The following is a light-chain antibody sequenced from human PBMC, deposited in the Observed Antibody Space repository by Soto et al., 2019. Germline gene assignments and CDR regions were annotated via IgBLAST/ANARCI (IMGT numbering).Light chain of an antibody. Sequence: DIQMTQSPSSVSASVGDRVTITCRASQGISRWLAWYQQKPGRAPTLLIYGASNLQSGVPSRFSGSGSGTDYTLTINNLQPEDFATYYCQQANSFPRTFGQGTKVEIK. CDR1: QGISRW. CDR2: GAS. CDR3: QQANSFPRT. V-gene: IGKV1-12*01. J-gene: IGKJ1*01.